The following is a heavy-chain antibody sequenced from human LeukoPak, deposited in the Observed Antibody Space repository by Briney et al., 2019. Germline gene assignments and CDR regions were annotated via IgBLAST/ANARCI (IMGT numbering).Heavy chain of an antibody. D-gene: IGHD2-15*01. Sequence: AGSLRLTCAVSGFTFSSHSMQWIRQAPGPGLEWVSHIRSSVSTIYYADSVKGQFTISRDNAKESLYLQMSSLRDEDTAVYYCVFPYWQDLDHWGQGTLVTVSS. J-gene: IGHJ4*02. V-gene: IGHV3-48*02. CDR1: GFTFSSHS. CDR2: IRSSVSTI. CDR3: VFPYWQDLDH.